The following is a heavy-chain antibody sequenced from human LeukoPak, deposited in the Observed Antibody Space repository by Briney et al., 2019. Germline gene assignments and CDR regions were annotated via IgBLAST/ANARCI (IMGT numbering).Heavy chain of an antibody. J-gene: IGHJ4*02. CDR1: GFTFSSYE. Sequence: GGSLRLSCAASGFTFSSYEMNWVRQAPGKGLEWVSYISSSGSTIYYADSVKGRFTISRGNAKNSLYLQMNSLRAEDTAVYYCARKWGFDLPFDYWGQGTLVTVSS. CDR2: ISSSGSTI. V-gene: IGHV3-48*03. D-gene: IGHD2-8*01. CDR3: ARKWGFDLPFDY.